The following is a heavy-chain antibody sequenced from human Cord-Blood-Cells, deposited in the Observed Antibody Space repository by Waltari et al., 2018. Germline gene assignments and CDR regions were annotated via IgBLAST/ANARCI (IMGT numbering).Heavy chain of an antibody. J-gene: IGHJ4*02. V-gene: IGHV1-8*01. Sequence: QVQLVQSGAEVKKPGASVKVSCKASGYTFTSYDINWGRQATGQGLEWMGWMNTNSGNTGYAQKFQGRVTMTRNTSISTAYMGLGGLGSEDTAVYYRARGPDINYWGQGTLVTVSS. CDR1: GYTFTSYD. CDR2: MNTNSGNT. D-gene: IGHD3-9*01. CDR3: ARGPDINY.